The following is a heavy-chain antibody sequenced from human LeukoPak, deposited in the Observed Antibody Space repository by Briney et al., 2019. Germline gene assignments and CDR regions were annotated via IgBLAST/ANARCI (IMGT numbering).Heavy chain of an antibody. D-gene: IGHD3-16*02. J-gene: IGHJ4*02. Sequence: HPGGSLRLSCAASAFTFGIYGMHWVRQAPGKGLEWVAVIWYDGSNENYADSVKGRFTISRHNSKDTLYLQMNSLRAEDTAVYYCARAQSGLSHDYWGQGTLVTVSS. CDR1: AFTFGIYG. CDR3: ARAQSGLSHDY. CDR2: IWYDGSNE. V-gene: IGHV3-33*01.